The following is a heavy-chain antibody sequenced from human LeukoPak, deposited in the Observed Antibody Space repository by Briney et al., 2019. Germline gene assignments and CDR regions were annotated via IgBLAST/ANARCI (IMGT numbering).Heavy chain of an antibody. CDR3: ARAATVTTKFDY. CDR2: ISAYNGNT. V-gene: IGHV1-18*01. D-gene: IGHD4-17*01. CDR1: GYTFTSYG. J-gene: IGHJ4*02. Sequence: ASVTVSCKASGYTFTSYGISWVRQAPGQGLGWMGWISAYNGNTNYAQKLQGRVTMTTDTSTNTAYMELRSLRSDDTAVYYCARAATVTTKFDYWGQGTLVTVSS.